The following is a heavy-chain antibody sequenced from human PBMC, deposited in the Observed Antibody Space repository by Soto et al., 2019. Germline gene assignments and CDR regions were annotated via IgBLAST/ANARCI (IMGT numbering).Heavy chain of an antibody. CDR2: IYHSGST. CDR1: GYSISSGYY. Sequence: SETLSLTCTVSGYSISSGYYWGWIRQPPGKGLEWIGSIYHSGSTYYNPSLKSRVTISVDTSKNQFSLKLSSVTAADTAEYYCARGGDDYGDYDYWGQGTLVTVSS. CDR3: ARGGDDYGDYDY. D-gene: IGHD4-17*01. V-gene: IGHV4-38-2*02. J-gene: IGHJ4*02.